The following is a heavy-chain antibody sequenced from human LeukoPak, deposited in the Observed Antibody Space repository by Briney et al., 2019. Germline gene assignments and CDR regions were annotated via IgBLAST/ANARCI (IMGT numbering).Heavy chain of an antibody. V-gene: IGHV3-48*03. J-gene: IGHJ6*02. CDR1: GFTFSPYE. Sequence: PGGSLRLSCAASGFTFSPYEMNWVRQAPGKGLEWVSYISGSGSTIYYADSVRGRFTISRDNAKNSLYLQMNSLRAEDTAVYYCTREGFYYNSGTYTYYYGMDVWGQGTTVTV. CDR2: ISGSGSTI. D-gene: IGHD3-10*01. CDR3: TREGFYYNSGTYTYYYGMDV.